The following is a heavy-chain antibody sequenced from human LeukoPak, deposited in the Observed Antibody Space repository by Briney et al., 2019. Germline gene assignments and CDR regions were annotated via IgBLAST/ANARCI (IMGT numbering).Heavy chain of an antibody. J-gene: IGHJ4*02. CDR3: AKDAYDSLIY. CDR1: GFTFSNAW. V-gene: IGHV3-15*01. Sequence: GGSLRLSCAASGFTFSNAWMSWVRQAPGKGLEWVGRIKSKTDGGTTDYAAPVKGRFTISRDDSKNTLYLQMNSLRAEDTAVYYCAKDAYDSLIYWGQGTLVTVSS. D-gene: IGHD3-22*01. CDR2: IKSKTDGGTT.